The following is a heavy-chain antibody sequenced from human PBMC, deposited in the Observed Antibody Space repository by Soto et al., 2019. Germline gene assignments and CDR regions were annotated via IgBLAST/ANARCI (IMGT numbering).Heavy chain of an antibody. J-gene: IGHJ4*02. CDR2: ISGSGGST. CDR1: GFTFSSYA. V-gene: IGHV3-23*01. Sequence: GGSLRLSCAASGFTFSSYAMSWVRQAPGKGLEWVSAISGSGGSTYYADSVKGRFTISRDNSKNTLYLQMNSLRAEDTAVYYCAKDLGGWVTMVRGVFDYWGQGTLVTVSS. D-gene: IGHD3-10*01. CDR3: AKDLGGWVTMVRGVFDY.